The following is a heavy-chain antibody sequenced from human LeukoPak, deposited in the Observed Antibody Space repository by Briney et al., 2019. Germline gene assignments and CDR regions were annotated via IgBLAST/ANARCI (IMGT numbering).Heavy chain of an antibody. CDR2: ISGNGVAT. D-gene: IGHD3-22*01. CDR3: VKDAYYLDSSTYLIPFDF. Sequence: GGSLRLSCGASGFTFSRIAMNWVRQAPGKGLEWVAAISGNGVATYYADSAKGRFNISRDNTNNTLFLQMNSLRTEDTAIYYCVKDAYYLDSSTYLIPFDFWGQGTLVTVSS. V-gene: IGHV3-23*01. CDR1: GFTFSRIA. J-gene: IGHJ4*02.